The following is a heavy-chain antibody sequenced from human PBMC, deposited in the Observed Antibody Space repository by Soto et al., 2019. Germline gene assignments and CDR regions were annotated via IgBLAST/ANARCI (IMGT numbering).Heavy chain of an antibody. V-gene: IGHV4-34*01. D-gene: IGHD3-10*01. CDR3: ARGLVRRVIIQYTSFFDY. Sequence: QVQLQQWGAGLLKPSETLSLTCAVYGGSFTDYYWSWIRQAPGRGLEWIGEIEHSGSTYYNPSLKSRVTISADTSKNQFSLKLSSVTAADTAVYYCARGLVRRVIIQYTSFFDYWGQGTLVSVSS. J-gene: IGHJ4*02. CDR2: IEHSGST. CDR1: GGSFTDYY.